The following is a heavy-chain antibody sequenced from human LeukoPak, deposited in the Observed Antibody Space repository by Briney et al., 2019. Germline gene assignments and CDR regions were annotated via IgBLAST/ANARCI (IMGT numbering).Heavy chain of an antibody. V-gene: IGHV1-8*03. CDR2: MNPNSGNT. Sequence: ASVKVSCKASGYTFTSYDINWVRQATGQGLEWMGWMNPNSGNTGYAQKFQGRVTITRNTSISTAYMELSSLRSEDTAVYYCAREGTTDPYSGVYYYYMDVWGKGTTVTVSS. D-gene: IGHD4-17*01. J-gene: IGHJ6*03. CDR3: AREGTTDPYSGVYYYYMDV. CDR1: GYTFTSYD.